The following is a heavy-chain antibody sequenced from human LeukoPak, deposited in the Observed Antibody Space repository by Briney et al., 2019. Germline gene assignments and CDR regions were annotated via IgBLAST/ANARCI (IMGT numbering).Heavy chain of an antibody. V-gene: IGHV3-21*01. Sequence: GGSLRLSCAASGFTCSTYSMNWVRQAPGKGLEWVSCISSTSSHIYYADSVKGRFTISRANAENSLDLQMNSLRAEDSAVYYCAREWCSGGRCYWYFDLWGRGTLVTVSS. CDR2: ISSTSSHI. CDR1: GFTCSTYS. J-gene: IGHJ2*01. CDR3: AREWCSGGRCYWYFDL. D-gene: IGHD2-15*01.